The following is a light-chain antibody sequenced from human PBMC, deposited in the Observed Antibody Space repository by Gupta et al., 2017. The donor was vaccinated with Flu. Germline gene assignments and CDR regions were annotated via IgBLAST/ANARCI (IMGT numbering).Light chain of an antibody. J-gene: IGLJ1*01. CDR1: SSDVGTYNR. V-gene: IGLV2-18*02. CDR3: SSYTSSSTEV. CDR2: EVS. Sequence: QSALTQPPSVSGSPGQSVTISCTGTSSDVGTYNRVSWYQQPPGTAPKLMIYEVSNRPSGVPDRFSGSKSGNTASLTISGLQGEDEAYDDCSSYTSSSTEVFGTGTKVTVL.